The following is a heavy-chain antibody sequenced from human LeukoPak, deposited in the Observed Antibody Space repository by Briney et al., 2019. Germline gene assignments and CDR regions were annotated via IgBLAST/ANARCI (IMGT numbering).Heavy chain of an antibody. CDR2: ISATGGST. J-gene: IGHJ4*02. CDR1: GFTFSSYG. Sequence: GGSLRLSCAASGFTFSSYGITWIRQAPGKGLEWVSTISATGGSTYYADSVKGRFTISRDNSKDTLYLQMNSLRAEDTAVYYCAKGGYSSGWRNYFDYWGQGTLSPSPQ. V-gene: IGHV3-23*01. D-gene: IGHD6-19*01. CDR3: AKGGYSSGWRNYFDY.